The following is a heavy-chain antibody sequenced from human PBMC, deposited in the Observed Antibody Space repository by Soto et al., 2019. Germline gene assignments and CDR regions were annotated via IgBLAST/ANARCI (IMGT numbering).Heavy chain of an antibody. CDR2: IYYSGST. V-gene: IGHV4-31*03. CDR3: ARGGLVVNPLMGAFDI. J-gene: IGHJ3*02. Sequence: PSETLSLTCTVSGGSISSGGHYWSWIRQHPGKGLEWIGYIYYSGSTYYNPSLKSRVTISVDTSKNQFSLRLSSVTAADTAVYYCARGGLVVNPLMGAFDIWGQGTMVTVSS. D-gene: IGHD2-21*01. CDR1: GGSISSGGHY.